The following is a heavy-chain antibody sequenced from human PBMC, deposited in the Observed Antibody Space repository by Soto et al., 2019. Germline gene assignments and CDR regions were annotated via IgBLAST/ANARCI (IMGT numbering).Heavy chain of an antibody. Sequence: GGSPRLSCAASGFTFRGYVTHWVRQAPGKGLEWVAVISEDGSDKYYAGSVQGRFTISRDDSRNTLYLQMNSLRTDDTSVYYCVRGSSCDSTTCYNLGFFPPWGQGNAGTVS. V-gene: IGHV3-30*03. CDR3: VRGSSCDSTTCYNLGFFPP. CDR1: GFTFRGYV. CDR2: ISEDGSDK. J-gene: IGHJ5*02. D-gene: IGHD2-2*02.